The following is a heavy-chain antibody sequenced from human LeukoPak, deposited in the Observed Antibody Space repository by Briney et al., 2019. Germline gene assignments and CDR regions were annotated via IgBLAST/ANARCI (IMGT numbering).Heavy chain of an antibody. Sequence: GASVKVSCKASGYTFTDYYLHWVRQAPGKGLEWMGGFDPEDGETIYAQKFQGRVTMTEDTSTDTAYMELSSLRSEDTAVYYCATTTENWFDPWGQGTLVTVSS. CDR1: GYTFTDYY. D-gene: IGHD1-1*01. V-gene: IGHV1-24*01. CDR3: ATTTENWFDP. CDR2: FDPEDGET. J-gene: IGHJ5*02.